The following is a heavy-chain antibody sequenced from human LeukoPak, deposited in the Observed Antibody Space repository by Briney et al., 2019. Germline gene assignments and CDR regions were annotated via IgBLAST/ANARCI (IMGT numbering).Heavy chain of an antibody. Sequence: GGSLRLSCAASGFTFSSHWMHWVRQAPGKGLVWVSRINSDGSSISYADSVKGRFTISRDNSKNTLYLQMNSLRAEDTAVYYCARSADSSGWYSFDYWGQGTLVTVSS. CDR1: GFTFSSHW. CDR3: ARSADSSGWYSFDY. D-gene: IGHD6-19*01. V-gene: IGHV3-74*01. CDR2: INSDGSSI. J-gene: IGHJ4*02.